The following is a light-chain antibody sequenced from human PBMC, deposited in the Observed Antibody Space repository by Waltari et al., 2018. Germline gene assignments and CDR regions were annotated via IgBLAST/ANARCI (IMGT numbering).Light chain of an antibody. V-gene: IGKV1-16*01. J-gene: IGKJ4*01. CDR2: GAS. Sequence: DIQMTQSPSSLAASVGDRLTITCRASQGISKFLAWFRQKPGKAPESLIYGASSLKSGVPSRFSGSGSGTDFTLTISSLQPEDFASYYCQQYKTFPLTFGGGTKVEIK. CDR3: QQYKTFPLT. CDR1: QGISKF.